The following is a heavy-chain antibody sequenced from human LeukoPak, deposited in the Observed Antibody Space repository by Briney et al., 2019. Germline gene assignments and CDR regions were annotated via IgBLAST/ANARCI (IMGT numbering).Heavy chain of an antibody. Sequence: SETLSLTCTVSGGSISSYYWSWIRQPPGKGLEWIGYIYYSGSTNYNPSLKSRVTISVDTSKNQFSLKLSSVTAADTAVYYCARQLRPPTYYFDYWGQGTLVTVSS. CDR1: GGSISSYY. J-gene: IGHJ4*02. V-gene: IGHV4-59*08. CDR3: ARQLRPPTYYFDY. CDR2: IYYSGST.